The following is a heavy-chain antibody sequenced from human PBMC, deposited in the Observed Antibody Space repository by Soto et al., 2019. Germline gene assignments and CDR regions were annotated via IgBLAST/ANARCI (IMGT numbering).Heavy chain of an antibody. CDR1: GFTFSNAW. CDR2: IKSKTDGGTT. J-gene: IGHJ3*02. CDR3: TTAYWSGYYTGLKAFDI. D-gene: IGHD3-3*01. Sequence: GWSLRLSCAASGFTFSNAWMSWVRQAPGKGLEWVGLIKSKTDGGTTDYAAPVKGRFTISRDDSKNTLYLQMNSLKTEDTAVYYCTTAYWSGYYTGLKAFDIWGQGTMVTVSS. V-gene: IGHV3-15*01.